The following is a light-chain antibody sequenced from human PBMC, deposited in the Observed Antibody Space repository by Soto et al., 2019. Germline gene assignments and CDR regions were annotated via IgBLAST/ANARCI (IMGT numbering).Light chain of an antibody. CDR2: WAS. CDR1: QSVLNNSNKKSY. CDR3: QQYYTTPYT. V-gene: IGKV4-1*01. J-gene: IGKJ2*01. Sequence: DIVMTQSPDSLAVSLGERATINCKSRQSVLNNSNKKSYLAWYQQKPGQPPKLLIYWASTRQSGVPDRFRGSGSGTEFTLTISGLHAEDVAVYYCQQYYTTPYTFGQGTKLEIK.